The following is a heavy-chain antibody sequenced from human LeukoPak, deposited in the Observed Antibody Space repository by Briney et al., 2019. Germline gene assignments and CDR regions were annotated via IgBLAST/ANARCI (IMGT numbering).Heavy chain of an antibody. CDR2: ISWDGGST. J-gene: IGHJ4*02. D-gene: IGHD5-18*01. Sequence: GGSLRLSCAASGFTFDDYTMHWVRQGPGKGLEWVSLISWDGGSTYYADSVKGRFTISRDNSKNSLYLQMYSLRTEDTALYYCAKERGSYGFDYWGQGTLVTVSS. CDR3: AKERGSYGFDY. V-gene: IGHV3-43*01. CDR1: GFTFDDYT.